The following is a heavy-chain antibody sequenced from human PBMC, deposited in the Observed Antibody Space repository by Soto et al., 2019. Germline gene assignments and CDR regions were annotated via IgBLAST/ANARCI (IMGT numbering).Heavy chain of an antibody. V-gene: IGHV4-39*01. CDR1: GGSISSSSYY. Sequence: QLQLQETGPGLVKPSETLSLTCTVSGGSISSSSYYWGWIRQPPGKWLEWIGSIYYSGSTYYNPSLKSRVTISVDTSKNQFSLKLSSVTAADTAVYYCASPKIAFYNWFDPWGQGTLVTVSS. D-gene: IGHD3-3*02. J-gene: IGHJ5*02. CDR2: IYYSGST. CDR3: ASPKIAFYNWFDP.